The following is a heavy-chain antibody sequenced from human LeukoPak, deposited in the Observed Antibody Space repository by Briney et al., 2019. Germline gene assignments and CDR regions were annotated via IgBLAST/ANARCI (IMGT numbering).Heavy chain of an antibody. D-gene: IGHD3-22*01. J-gene: IGHJ3*02. CDR3: ARARHHYYDSSGYLKYAFDI. Sequence: ASVKVSCKASGYTFTSYGISWVRQAPGQGLEWMGWISAYNGNTNYAQKLQGRVTMTTDTSTSTAYMELRSLRSDDTAVYYCARARHHYYDSSGYLKYAFDIWGQGTMVTVSS. CDR1: GYTFTSYG. V-gene: IGHV1-18*01. CDR2: ISAYNGNT.